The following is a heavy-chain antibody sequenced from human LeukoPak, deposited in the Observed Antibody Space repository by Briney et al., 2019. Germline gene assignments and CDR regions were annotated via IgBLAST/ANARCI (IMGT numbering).Heavy chain of an antibody. Sequence: SETLSLTCTVSGGSISSGDLYWSWVRQPPGKALEWIGYIYFSGTTYYNPSLKSRITMSIDTSKNQFSLKLSSVTAADTAMYYCARNTGWLQPFDYWGQGTLVTVSS. V-gene: IGHV4-30-4*01. CDR1: GGSISSGDLY. CDR2: IYFSGTT. CDR3: ARNTGWLQPFDY. J-gene: IGHJ4*02. D-gene: IGHD5-24*01.